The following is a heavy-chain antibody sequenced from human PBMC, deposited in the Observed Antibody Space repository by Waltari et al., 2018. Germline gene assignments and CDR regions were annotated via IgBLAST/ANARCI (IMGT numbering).Heavy chain of an antibody. V-gene: IGHV4-34*01. CDR1: GWSFSGYY. Sequence: QVQLQQWGAGLLKLSDTLSLTCAFYGWSFSGYYWSWLCQPPGQGQGWIGETNHDEIPYYYPSLTSQLTISEDPSKDQFSLKLSAVTAPGTAVYYGATGRRLIVVVPAAMQKYYFDYWGQGTLVTVSS. CDR3: ATGRRLIVVVPAAMQKYYFDY. J-gene: IGHJ4*02. CDR2: TNHDEIP. D-gene: IGHD2-2*01.